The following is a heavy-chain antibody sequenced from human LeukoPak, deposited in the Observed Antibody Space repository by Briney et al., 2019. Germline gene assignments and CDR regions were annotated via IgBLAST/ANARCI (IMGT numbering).Heavy chain of an antibody. J-gene: IGHJ4*02. CDR2: ISYDGSNK. CDR1: GFTFSSCA. V-gene: IGHV3-30-3*01. CDR3: ARGTRGGIAAARN. D-gene: IGHD6-13*01. Sequence: GGSLRLSCAASGFTFSSCAMHWVRQAPGKGLEWVAVISYDGSNKYYADSVKGRFTISRDNSKNTLYLQMNSLRAEDTAVYYCARGTRGGIAAARNWGQGTLVTVSS.